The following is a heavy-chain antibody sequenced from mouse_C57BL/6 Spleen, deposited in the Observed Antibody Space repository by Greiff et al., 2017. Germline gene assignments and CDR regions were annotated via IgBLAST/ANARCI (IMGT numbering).Heavy chain of an antibody. CDR1: GFTFSDYG. Sequence: EVKLMESGGGLVKPGGSLKLSCAASGFTFSDYGMHWVRQAPEKGLEWVAYISSGSSTIYYADTVKGRFTISRDNAKNTLFLQMTRLRSEDTAMDKCAKGGDYAMDYWGQGTSVTVSS. CDR2: ISSGSSTI. CDR3: AKGGDYAMDY. J-gene: IGHJ4*01. V-gene: IGHV5-17*01.